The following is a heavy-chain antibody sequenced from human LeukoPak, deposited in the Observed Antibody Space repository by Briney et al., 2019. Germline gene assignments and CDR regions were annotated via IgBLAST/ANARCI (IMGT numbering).Heavy chain of an antibody. V-gene: IGHV3-48*02. J-gene: IGHJ4*02. CDR2: ISSSSSTI. CDR1: GFTFSSYS. D-gene: IGHD3-16*01. Sequence: GGSLRLSCAASGFTFSSYSMNWVRQAPGKGLEWVSYISSSSSTIYYADSVKGRFTISRDNSKNTLYLQMNSLRDEDTAVYYCAKDRQLWLRLFDYWGQGTLVTVSS. CDR3: AKDRQLWLRLFDY.